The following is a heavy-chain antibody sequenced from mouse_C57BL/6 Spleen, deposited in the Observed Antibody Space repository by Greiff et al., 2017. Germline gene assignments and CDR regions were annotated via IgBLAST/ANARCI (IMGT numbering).Heavy chain of an antibody. CDR1: GYTFTSYT. CDR3: ARGDYYGSSLFDY. J-gene: IGHJ2*01. CDR2: INPSSGYT. Sequence: QVQLKESGAELARPGASVKMSCKASGYTFTSYTMHWVKQRPGQGLEWIGYINPSSGYTKYNQKFKDKATLTADKSSSTAYMQLSSLTSEDSAVYYCARGDYYGSSLFDYWGQGTTLTVSS. V-gene: IGHV1-4*01. D-gene: IGHD1-1*01.